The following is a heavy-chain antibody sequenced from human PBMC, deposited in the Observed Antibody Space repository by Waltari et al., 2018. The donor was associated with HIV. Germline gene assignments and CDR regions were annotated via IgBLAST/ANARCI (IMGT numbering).Heavy chain of an antibody. CDR2: ISSSGNT. J-gene: IGHJ6*02. CDR1: ADSITRGRYY. Sequence: QVQLQESGPGLVKPSQTLSLICIVSADSITRGRYYWTWVRQPAGKGLEWIGRISSSGNTNYNPSLKSRVTMSMDTSKNQFSLEVTSVTAADTAIYFCARALLAARSGGMDVWGHGTTVTVSS. CDR3: ARALLAARSGGMDV. V-gene: IGHV4-61*02. D-gene: IGHD6-25*01.